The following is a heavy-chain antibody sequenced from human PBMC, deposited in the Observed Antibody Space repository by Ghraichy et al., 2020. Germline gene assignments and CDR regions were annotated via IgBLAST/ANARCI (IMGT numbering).Heavy chain of an antibody. CDR2: IYTSGST. V-gene: IGHV4-61*02. Sequence: SETLSLTCTVSGGSISSGSYYWSWIRQPAGKGLEWIGRIYTSGSTNYNPSLKSRVTISVDTSKNQFSLKLSSVTAADTAVYYCARATGYSSGWYLTDAFDIWGQGTMVTVSS. D-gene: IGHD6-19*01. J-gene: IGHJ3*02. CDR3: ARATGYSSGWYLTDAFDI. CDR1: GGSISSGSYY.